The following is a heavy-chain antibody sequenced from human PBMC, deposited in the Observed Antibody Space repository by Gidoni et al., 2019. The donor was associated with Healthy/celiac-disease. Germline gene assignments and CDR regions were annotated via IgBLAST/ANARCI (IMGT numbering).Heavy chain of an antibody. CDR1: GGSISSSRYY. Sequence: QLQLQESGPGLVKPSETLSLTCTVSGGSISSSRYYWGWIRQPPGKGLEWIGSIYYSGSTYYNPSLKSRVTISVDTSKNQFSLKLSSVTAADTAVYYCARRRVVVPAAIVGWFDPWGQGTLVTVSS. CDR2: IYYSGST. D-gene: IGHD2-2*02. CDR3: ARRRVVVPAAIVGWFDP. J-gene: IGHJ5*02. V-gene: IGHV4-39*01.